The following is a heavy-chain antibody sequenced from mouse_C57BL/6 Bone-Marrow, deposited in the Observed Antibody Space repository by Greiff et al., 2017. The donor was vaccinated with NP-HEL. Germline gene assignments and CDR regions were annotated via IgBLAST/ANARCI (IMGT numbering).Heavy chain of an antibody. V-gene: IGHV7-1*01. CDR3: ARDAWGYWYFDV. CDR1: GFTFSDFY. Sequence: EVQGVESGGGLVQSGRSLRLSCATSGFTFSDFYMEWVRQAPGKGLEWIAASRNKANDYTTEYSASVKGRFIVSRDTSQSILYLQMNALRAEDTAIYYCARDAWGYWYFDVWGTGTTVTVSS. J-gene: IGHJ1*03. CDR2: SRNKANDYTT.